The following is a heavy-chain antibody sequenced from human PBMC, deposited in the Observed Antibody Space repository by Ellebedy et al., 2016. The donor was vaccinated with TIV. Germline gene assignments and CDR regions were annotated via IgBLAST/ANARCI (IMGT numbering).Heavy chain of an antibody. CDR2: ITGNGRGT. D-gene: IGHD1-26*01. J-gene: IGHJ4*02. Sequence: GESLKISCGASGFIFDDFGMDWDRQAPGKGLEWVSTITGNGRGTHYADSVRGRFTVSRDNAKNSLYLQINSLRVEDTAFYYCARRAWSGNYYGDYWGQGTLLTVSS. CDR3: ARRAWSGNYYGDY. CDR1: GFIFDDFG. V-gene: IGHV3-20*04.